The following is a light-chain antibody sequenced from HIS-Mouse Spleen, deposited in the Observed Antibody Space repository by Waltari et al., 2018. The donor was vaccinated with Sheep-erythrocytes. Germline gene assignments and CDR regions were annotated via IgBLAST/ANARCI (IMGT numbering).Light chain of an antibody. CDR2: QDS. Sequence: SYELTQPPSVSVSPGQTASITCSGDKLGGKYACWYQQKPGQSPVLVIYQDSKRPSGVPDRFSGSKSGNTASLTISGLQAEDEADYYCCSYAGSYTFWVFGGGTKLTVL. J-gene: IGLJ3*02. V-gene: IGLV3-1*01. CDR1: KLGGKY. CDR3: CSYAGSYTFWV.